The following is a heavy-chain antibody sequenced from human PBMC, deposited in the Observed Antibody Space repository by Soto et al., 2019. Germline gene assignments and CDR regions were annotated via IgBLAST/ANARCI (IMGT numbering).Heavy chain of an antibody. J-gene: IGHJ5*02. CDR2: IFHDGTA. CDR1: GVSLTSGNW. CDR3: ARDSWGDGSYGPHWFDP. V-gene: IGHV4-4*02. D-gene: IGHD5-18*01. Sequence: ASETLSLTCAVSGVSLTSGNWWTWVRQSPQRGLEYIGEIFHDGTANYYPSFERRVAMSVDTSKNQFSLKLSSVTAADTAVYYCARDSWGDGSYGPHWFDPWGQGTLVTVSS.